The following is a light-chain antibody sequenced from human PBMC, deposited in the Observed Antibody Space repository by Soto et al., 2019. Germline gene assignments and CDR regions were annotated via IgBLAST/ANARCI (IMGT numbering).Light chain of an antibody. CDR3: QQYNSYSYT. Sequence: DIQMTQSPSTLSASVGDRVTITCRASQSISSWLAWYQQKPGKAPKLLIYDASSLESGVQSRFSGSGSGTEFTLTISSLQPDDVATYYCQQYNSYSYTFGQGTKLEIK. J-gene: IGKJ2*01. CDR2: DAS. V-gene: IGKV1-5*01. CDR1: QSISSW.